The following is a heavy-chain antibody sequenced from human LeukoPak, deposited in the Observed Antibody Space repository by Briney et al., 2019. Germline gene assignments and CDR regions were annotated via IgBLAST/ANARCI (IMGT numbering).Heavy chain of an antibody. Sequence: GGSLRLSCAASGFTLSSYSMNWVRQAPGKGLEWVSSISSSSSYIYYADSVKGRFTISRDNAKNTLYLQMNSLRAEDTAVYYCARGHAVVGATAYYFDYWGQGTLVTVSS. J-gene: IGHJ4*02. D-gene: IGHD1-26*01. V-gene: IGHV3-21*01. CDR3: ARGHAVVGATAYYFDY. CDR2: ISSSSSYI. CDR1: GFTLSSYS.